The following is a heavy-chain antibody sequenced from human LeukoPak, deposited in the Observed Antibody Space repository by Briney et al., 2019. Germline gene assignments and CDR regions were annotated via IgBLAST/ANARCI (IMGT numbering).Heavy chain of an antibody. CDR1: GGSISNYY. CDR3: ARVYDGSGHAFDI. D-gene: IGHD3-22*01. CDR2: IYYSGST. V-gene: IGHV4-59*01. J-gene: IGHJ3*02. Sequence: SDTLSLTCTVSGGSISNYYWSWIRQPPGKGLEWIGYIYYSGSTNYNPSLKSRVTISVDTSKNQFSLKLSSVTAADTAVYYCARVYDGSGHAFDIWGQGTMVTVSS.